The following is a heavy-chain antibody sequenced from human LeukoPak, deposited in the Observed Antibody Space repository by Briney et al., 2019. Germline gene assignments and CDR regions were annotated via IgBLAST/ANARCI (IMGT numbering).Heavy chain of an antibody. V-gene: IGHV4-59*01. CDR1: GGSISSYY. Sequence: SETLSLTCTVSGGSISSYYWSWIRQPPGKGLEWIGYIYYSGSTNYNPSLKSRVTISVDTSKNQFSLRLSSVTAADTAVYYCARELRGEYYFDSWGQGTLASVSS. CDR2: IYYSGST. CDR3: ARELRGEYYFDS. J-gene: IGHJ4*02. D-gene: IGHD3-16*01.